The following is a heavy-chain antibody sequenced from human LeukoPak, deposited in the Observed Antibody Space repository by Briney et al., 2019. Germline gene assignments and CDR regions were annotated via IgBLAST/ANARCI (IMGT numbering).Heavy chain of an antibody. V-gene: IGHV1-2*02. CDR2: INPNSGGT. D-gene: IGHD3-16*01. Sequence: GGSLRLSCAASGFTFTGYYMHWVRQAPGQGLEWMGWINPNSGGTNYAQKFQGRVTMTRDTSISTAYMELSRLRSDDTAVSYCARALKLRRNVDYWGQGTLVTVSS. CDR3: ARALKLRRNVDY. J-gene: IGHJ4*02. CDR1: GFTFTGYY.